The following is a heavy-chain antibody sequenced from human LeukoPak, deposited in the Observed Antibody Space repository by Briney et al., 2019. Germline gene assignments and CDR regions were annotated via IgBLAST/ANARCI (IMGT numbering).Heavy chain of an antibody. CDR2: INPSGGST. CDR3: ARDVREYYGSGSYYYYYGMDV. V-gene: IGHV1-46*01. Sequence: ASVKVSCEASGYTFTSYYMHWVRQAPGQGLEWMGIINPSGGSTSYAQKFQGRVTMTRDTSTSTVYMELSSLRSEDTAVYYCARDVREYYGSGSYYYYYGMDVWGKGTTVTVSS. D-gene: IGHD3-10*01. CDR1: GYTFTSYY. J-gene: IGHJ6*04.